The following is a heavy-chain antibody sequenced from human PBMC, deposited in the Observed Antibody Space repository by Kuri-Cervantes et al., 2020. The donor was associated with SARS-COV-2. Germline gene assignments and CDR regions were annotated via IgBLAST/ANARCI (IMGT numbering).Heavy chain of an antibody. J-gene: IGHJ4*02. V-gene: IGHV1-69*04. CDR2: IIPDLGVT. CDR3: ARDRSAWPFDY. D-gene: IGHD6-19*01. CDR1: GVTFTRDT. Sequence: SVNVSCKASGVTFTRDTINWVRQAPGQGLEWMGRIIPDLGVTNYARKFQGRVTITADKSTNTAYMDLSSLTSEDTAVYYCARDRSAWPFDYWGQGTLVTVSS.